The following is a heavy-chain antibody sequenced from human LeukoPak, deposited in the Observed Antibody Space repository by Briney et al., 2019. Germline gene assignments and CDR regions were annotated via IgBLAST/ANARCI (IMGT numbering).Heavy chain of an antibody. Sequence: GESLKISCKGSGYSFTSYWIGWVRQMPGKGLEWMGIIYPGDSDTRYSPSFQGQVTISADKSISTAYLQWSSLKASDIAMYFCARLLGSSWPLDWFDPWGQGTLVTVSS. D-gene: IGHD6-13*01. CDR3: ARLLGSSWPLDWFDP. J-gene: IGHJ5*02. CDR2: IYPGDSDT. V-gene: IGHV5-51*01. CDR1: GYSFTSYW.